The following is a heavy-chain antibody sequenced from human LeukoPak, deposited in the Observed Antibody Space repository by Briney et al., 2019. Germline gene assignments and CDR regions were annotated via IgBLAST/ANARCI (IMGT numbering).Heavy chain of an antibody. D-gene: IGHD3-22*01. CDR1: GGSISSGGYY. Sequence: SETVPLTCTVSGGSISSGGYYWSWIRQHPGKGLEWIGYIHYSGDTYYSPSLKSRLTISVDTSKNQFSLRLRSVTAADTAVYYCARVVAYDSTGYYLYYFDYWGQGTLVTVAA. CDR3: ARVVAYDSTGYYLYYFDY. CDR2: IHYSGDT. J-gene: IGHJ4*02. V-gene: IGHV4-31*03.